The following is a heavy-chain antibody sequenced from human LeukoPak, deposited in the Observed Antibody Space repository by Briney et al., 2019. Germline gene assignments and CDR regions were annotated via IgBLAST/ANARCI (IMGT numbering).Heavy chain of an antibody. CDR3: AREAGSRAVAGSDY. CDR2: ISSSSSYI. D-gene: IGHD6-19*01. CDR1: GFTFSSYS. V-gene: IGHV3-21*01. Sequence: PGGSLRLSCAASGFTFSSYSMNWVRQAPGKGLEWVSSISSSSSYIYYADSVKGRFTISRDNAKNSLYQQMNSLRAEDTAVYYCAREAGSRAVAGSDYWGQGTLVTVSS. J-gene: IGHJ4*02.